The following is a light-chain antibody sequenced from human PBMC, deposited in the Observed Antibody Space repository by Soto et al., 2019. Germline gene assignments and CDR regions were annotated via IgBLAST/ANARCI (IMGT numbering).Light chain of an antibody. CDR2: DAS. V-gene: IGKV1-5*01. CDR3: QQYNSYST. CDR1: QSISSW. Sequence: DIQMTQSPSTLSASVGDRVTITCRASQSISSWLAWYQQKPGKAPKLLIYDASSLESGVPSRFSGSGSGAEFTLTISSLQTDDFESYYCQQYNSYSTFGQGTKMEIK. J-gene: IGKJ1*01.